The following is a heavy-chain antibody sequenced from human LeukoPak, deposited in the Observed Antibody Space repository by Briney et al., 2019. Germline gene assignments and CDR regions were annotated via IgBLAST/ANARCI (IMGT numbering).Heavy chain of an antibody. J-gene: IGHJ3*02. CDR2: ISYDGSNK. V-gene: IGHV3-30*18. CDR3: AKDPGRGDI. D-gene: IGHD3-10*01. CDR1: GFTFSSYG. Sequence: PGRSLRLSCAASGFTFSSYGMHWVRQAPGKGLEWVAVISYDGSNKYYADSVKGRFTISRDNSKNTLYLQMNSLRAEDTAVYYCAKDPGRGDIWGQGTMVTVSS.